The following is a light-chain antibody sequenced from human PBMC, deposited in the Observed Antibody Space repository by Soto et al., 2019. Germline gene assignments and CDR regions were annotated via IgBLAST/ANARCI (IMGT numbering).Light chain of an antibody. CDR2: DAS. J-gene: IGKJ4*01. CDR3: QKYNSAPL. CDR1: QGISNY. Sequence: DIQMTQSPSSLSASVGDRVTITCRASQGISNYLAWYQQKPGKVPGLLIYDASTLQSGVPSRFSGSGSGTDFTLTIISLQPEDVATYFCQKYNSAPLFGGGTKVEIK. V-gene: IGKV1-27*01.